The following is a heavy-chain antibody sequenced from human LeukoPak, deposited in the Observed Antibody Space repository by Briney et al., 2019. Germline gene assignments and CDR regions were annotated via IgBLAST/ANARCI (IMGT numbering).Heavy chain of an antibody. J-gene: IGHJ4*02. CDR1: GFAFSSSS. D-gene: IGHD6-13*01. CDR3: AKDDSSSWYDYFFDY. Sequence: GSLRLSCATSGFAFSSSSMSWVRQAPGKGLEWVSTISGAGGSTWYADSVKGRFTISRDNSKKSMSLQMSSLRAEDTAIYYCAKDDSSSWYDYFFDYWGQGTLVTVSS. V-gene: IGHV3-23*01. CDR2: ISGAGGST.